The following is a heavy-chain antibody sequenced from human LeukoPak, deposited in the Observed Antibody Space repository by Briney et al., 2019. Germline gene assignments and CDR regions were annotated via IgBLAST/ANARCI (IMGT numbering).Heavy chain of an antibody. CDR1: GGTFSSYA. D-gene: IGHD3-16*01. J-gene: IGHJ3*02. V-gene: IGHV1-69*01. Sequence: SVRVSCKASGGTFSSYAISWVRQAPGQGLEWMGGIIPIFGTANYAQKFQGRVTITADESTSTAYMELSSLRSEDTAVYYCARDGGALRGDAFDIWGQGTMVTVSS. CDR3: ARDGGALRGDAFDI. CDR2: IIPIFGTA.